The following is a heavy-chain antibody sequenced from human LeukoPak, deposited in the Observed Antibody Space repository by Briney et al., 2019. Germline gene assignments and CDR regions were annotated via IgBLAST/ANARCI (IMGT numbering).Heavy chain of an antibody. Sequence: GGSLRLSRAASGFTFDTYAMHSVPQAPRKGLELAADMGSDGDNRYFADPVTGRFSISRDNSKNTLYLAMNSLRAEDTAVYSCVRDRCSGGSCRLFDYWGQGALVTVSS. V-gene: IGHV3-33*01. CDR3: VRDRCSGGSCRLFDY. J-gene: IGHJ4*02. D-gene: IGHD2-15*01. CDR2: MGSDGDNR. CDR1: GFTFDTYA.